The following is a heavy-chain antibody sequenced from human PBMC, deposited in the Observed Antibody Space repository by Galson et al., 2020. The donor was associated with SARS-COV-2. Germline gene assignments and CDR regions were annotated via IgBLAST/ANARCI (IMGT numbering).Heavy chain of an antibody. V-gene: IGHV3-23*01. D-gene: IGHD3-10*01. Sequence: GESLKISCAAPGFTVSSYAMSWVRQAPGKGLEWVSLISSSGRTSYIDSVKGRFTISRDNSKNTLLLQMNSLRAEDTALYYCARGAGAYGSYYFDYWGQGTLVTVSS. CDR2: ISSSGRT. J-gene: IGHJ4*02. CDR1: GFTVSSYA. CDR3: ARGAGAYGSYYFDY.